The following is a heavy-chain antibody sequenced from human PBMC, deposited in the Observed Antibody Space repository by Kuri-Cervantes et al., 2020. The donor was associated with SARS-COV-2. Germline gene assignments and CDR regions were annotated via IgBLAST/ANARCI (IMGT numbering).Heavy chain of an antibody. Sequence: GGSLRLSCAASGFTFSSYAMSWVRQAPGKGLEWVSAISGSGGSTYYADSVKGRFTISRDNAKNSLYLQMNSLRAEDTAVYYCARLSYGDYGDVTFDYWGQGALVTVSS. D-gene: IGHD4-17*01. CDR1: GFTFSSYA. CDR2: ISGSGGST. CDR3: ARLSYGDYGDVTFDY. V-gene: IGHV3-23*01. J-gene: IGHJ4*02.